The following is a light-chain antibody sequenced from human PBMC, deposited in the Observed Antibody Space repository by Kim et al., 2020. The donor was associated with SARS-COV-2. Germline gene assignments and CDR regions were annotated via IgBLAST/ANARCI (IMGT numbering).Light chain of an antibody. V-gene: IGKV2-24*01. CDR1: QSLAHSEGSTC. Sequence: GPPASISCRSRQSLAHSEGSTCLSWPQQRPGQPPRLLFYKISNRFSGVPDKFRGSGAGTDFTQKISRVEADDVGVYYCMQATQFHTFGQGTKLEI. CDR2: KIS. CDR3: MQATQFHT. J-gene: IGKJ2*01.